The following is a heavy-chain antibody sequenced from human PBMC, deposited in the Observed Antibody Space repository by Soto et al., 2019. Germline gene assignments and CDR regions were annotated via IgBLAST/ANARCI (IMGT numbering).Heavy chain of an antibody. V-gene: IGHV3-23*01. Sequence: EVQLLESGGGLVQHGGSLRLSCAASGFAFSTYAMNWVRQAPGKGLEWVSGIVDSGGRTFYADSVKGRFTISRDNSKNTLYLEMNSLRAEDTAIYYCAPVPAASSYYDTDVWGQGTTVTVSS. CDR3: APVPAASSYYDTDV. CDR1: GFAFSTYA. J-gene: IGHJ6*02. CDR2: IVDSGGRT. D-gene: IGHD2-2*01.